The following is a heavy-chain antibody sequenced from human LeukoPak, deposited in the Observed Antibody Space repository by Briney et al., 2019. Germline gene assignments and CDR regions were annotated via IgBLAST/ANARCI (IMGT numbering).Heavy chain of an antibody. J-gene: IGHJ5*02. D-gene: IGHD3-9*01. V-gene: IGHV1-18*01. CDR3: ARNGRYFDWLSYNWFDP. Sequence: ASVKVSCKASGYTFTSYGISWVRQAPGQGLERMGWISAYNGNTNYAQKLQGRVTMTTDTSTSTAYMELRSLRSDDTAVYYCARNGRYFDWLSYNWFDPWGQGTLVTVSS. CDR2: ISAYNGNT. CDR1: GYTFTSYG.